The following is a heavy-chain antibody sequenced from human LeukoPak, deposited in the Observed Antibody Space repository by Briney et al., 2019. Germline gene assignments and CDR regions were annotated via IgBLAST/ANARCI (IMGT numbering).Heavy chain of an antibody. CDR3: ARRRDGYNWVIPYYYYMDV. Sequence: SVTVSCKASGGTFSSYAISWVRQAPAQGLEWMGGIIPIFGTANYAQKFQGRVTMTADESTSTAYMELSSLRSEDTAVYYCARRRDGYNWVIPYYYYMDVWGKGTTVTVSS. CDR2: IIPIFGTA. D-gene: IGHD5-24*01. CDR1: GGTFSSYA. V-gene: IGHV1-69*01. J-gene: IGHJ6*03.